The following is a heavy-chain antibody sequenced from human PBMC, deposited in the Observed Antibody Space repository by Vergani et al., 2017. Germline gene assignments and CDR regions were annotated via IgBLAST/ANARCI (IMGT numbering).Heavy chain of an antibody. V-gene: IGHV4-30-4*01. CDR2: IYYSGST. CDR1: GGSISSGDYY. Sequence: QVQLQESGPGLVKPSQTLSLTCTVSGGSISSGDYYWSWIRQPPGKGLEWIGYIYYSGSTYYNPSLKSRVTISVDTSKNQFSLKLSSVTAADTAVYYCARGRAHYYDSSGYPMGVFDYWGQGTLVTVSS. CDR3: ARGRAHYYDSSGYPMGVFDY. D-gene: IGHD3-22*01. J-gene: IGHJ4*02.